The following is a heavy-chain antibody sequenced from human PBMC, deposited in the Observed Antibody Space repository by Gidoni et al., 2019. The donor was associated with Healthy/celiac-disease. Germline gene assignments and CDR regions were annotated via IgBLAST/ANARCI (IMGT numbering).Heavy chain of an antibody. V-gene: IGHV3-30-3*01. D-gene: IGHD1-26*01. CDR3: ARDRVGAADY. J-gene: IGHJ4*02. CDR1: GFTFSSYA. CDR2: ISYDGSNK. Sequence: QVQLVESGGGVVQPGRSLRLSCAAYGFTFSSYAMHWVRQAPGKGLEWVAVISYDGSNKYYADSVKGRFTISRDNSKNTLYLQMNSLRAEDTAVYYCARDRVGAADYWGQGTLVTVSS.